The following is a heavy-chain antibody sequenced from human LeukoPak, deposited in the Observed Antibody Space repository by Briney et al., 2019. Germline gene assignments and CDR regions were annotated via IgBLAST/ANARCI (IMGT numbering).Heavy chain of an antibody. V-gene: IGHV4-34*01. CDR3: ARRGTSGSYYRTFDY. CDR2: INHSGST. Sequence: SETLSLTCAVYGGSFSGYYWSWIRQPPGKGLEWIGEINHSGSTNYNPSLKSRVTISVDTSKNQFSLKLSSVTAADTAVYYCARRGTSGSYYRTFDYWGQGTLVTVSS. J-gene: IGHJ4*02. D-gene: IGHD1-26*01. CDR1: GGSFSGYY.